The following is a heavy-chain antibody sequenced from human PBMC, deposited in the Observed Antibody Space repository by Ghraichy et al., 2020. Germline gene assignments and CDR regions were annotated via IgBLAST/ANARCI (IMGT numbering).Heavy chain of an antibody. V-gene: IGHV3-7*01. J-gene: IGHJ4*02. Sequence: GGSLRLSCAASGVTSSSYWMSWVRQAPGKGLEWVAHINQDGSDKFYVDSVKGRFTISRDNAKNSLYLQISSLTAGDTAVYYCATSQYSSGWNWGQGTLVTVSS. CDR3: ATSQYSSGWN. D-gene: IGHD6-19*01. CDR2: INQDGSDK. CDR1: GVTSSSYW.